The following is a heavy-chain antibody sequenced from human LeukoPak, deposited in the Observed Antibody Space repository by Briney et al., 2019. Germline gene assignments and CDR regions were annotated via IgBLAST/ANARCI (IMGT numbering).Heavy chain of an antibody. Sequence: SETLSLTCAVYGGSFSGYYWSWIRQPPGKGLEWIGEINHSGSTHYNPSLKSRVTISVDMSKNQFSLKLSSVTAADTAVYYCARGRSSAFLIAAAVYYYYGMDVWGQGTTVTVSS. CDR1: GGSFSGYY. V-gene: IGHV4-34*01. J-gene: IGHJ6*02. CDR2: INHSGST. D-gene: IGHD6-13*01. CDR3: ARGRSSAFLIAAAVYYYYGMDV.